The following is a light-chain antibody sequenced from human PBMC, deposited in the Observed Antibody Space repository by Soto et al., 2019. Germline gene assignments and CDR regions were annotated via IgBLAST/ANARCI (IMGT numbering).Light chain of an antibody. Sequence: SALTQPPSASGSPGQSVTISCTGTSSDVGGYDFVSWYQQHPGKAPKLLIYDVSKRPSGVPDRFSGSKSGNTASLTVSGLQAEDEADYYCSSYAGTDNWGVFGTGTKLTVL. CDR1: SSDVGGYDF. V-gene: IGLV2-8*01. CDR3: SSYAGTDNWGV. CDR2: DVS. J-gene: IGLJ1*01.